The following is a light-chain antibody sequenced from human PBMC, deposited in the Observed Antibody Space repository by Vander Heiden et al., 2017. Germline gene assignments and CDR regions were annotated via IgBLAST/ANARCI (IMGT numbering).Light chain of an antibody. Sequence: QSALTQPASVSGSPGQSITISCTGTRSDVGSFYLVSWYQQHPGKAPKIISYEVEKRPSGVSDRSAASKSGNTASLTIFGLQAEDEAHYYCCSYGGSSTFIFGGGTKLTVL. CDR3: CSYGGSSTFI. V-gene: IGLV2-23*02. J-gene: IGLJ2*01. CDR2: EVE. CDR1: RSDVGSFYL.